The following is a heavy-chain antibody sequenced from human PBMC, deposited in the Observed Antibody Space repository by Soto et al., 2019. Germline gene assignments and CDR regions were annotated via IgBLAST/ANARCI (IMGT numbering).Heavy chain of an antibody. V-gene: IGHV3-23*01. Sequence: GGSLRLSCAASGFTFSRFAMSWVRQAPGKGLEWVSAISGSGGSTYYADSVKGRFAISRDNSKNTLYLEMNSLRAEDTAVYYCASISYDFWSGPLNWFDPWGQGTLVTGSS. J-gene: IGHJ5*02. CDR3: ASISYDFWSGPLNWFDP. CDR2: ISGSGGST. D-gene: IGHD3-3*01. CDR1: GFTFSRFA.